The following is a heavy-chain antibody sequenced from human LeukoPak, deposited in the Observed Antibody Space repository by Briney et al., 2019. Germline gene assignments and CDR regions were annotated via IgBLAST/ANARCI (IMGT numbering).Heavy chain of an antibody. V-gene: IGHV3-23*01. CDR1: GFTFSSYA. J-gene: IGHJ4*02. Sequence: GGSLRLSCAASGFTFSSYAMSWVRQAPGKGLEWVAEISDGGDDTGYADSVRGRFTISRDNSKNTVNLQMNSLTADDTAVYYCAKDIGVTDYYFDNWGQGTLVTVSS. CDR3: AKDIGVTDYYFDN. CDR2: ISDGGDDT. D-gene: IGHD3-3*01.